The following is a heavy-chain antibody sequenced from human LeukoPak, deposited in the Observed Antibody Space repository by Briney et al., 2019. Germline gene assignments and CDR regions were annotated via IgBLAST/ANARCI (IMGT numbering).Heavy chain of an antibody. J-gene: IGHJ6*03. CDR3: ARVAAYYYYYMDV. CDR1: GGSISSYY. D-gene: IGHD6-13*01. CDR2: IYYSGST. V-gene: IGHV4-59*01. Sequence: SKTLSLTCTVSGGSISSYYWSWIRQPPGKGLEWIGYIYYSGSTNYNPSLKSRVTISVDTSKNQFSLKLSSVTAADTAVYYCARVAAYYYYYMDVWGKGTTVTVSS.